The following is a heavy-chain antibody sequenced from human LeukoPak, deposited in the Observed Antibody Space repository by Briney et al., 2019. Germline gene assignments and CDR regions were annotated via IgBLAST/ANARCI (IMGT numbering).Heavy chain of an antibody. Sequence: GESLKISCKGSGYTFTNYWIGWVRQMPGKGLEFMGIIYPGDSDTRYSPSFQGQVTISADKSISTAYLQWSSLKASDTAMSYCARRRYYGGNNFDYWGQGTLVTVSS. CDR1: GYTFTNYW. J-gene: IGHJ4*02. CDR2: IYPGDSDT. V-gene: IGHV5-51*01. CDR3: ARRRYYGGNNFDY. D-gene: IGHD4-23*01.